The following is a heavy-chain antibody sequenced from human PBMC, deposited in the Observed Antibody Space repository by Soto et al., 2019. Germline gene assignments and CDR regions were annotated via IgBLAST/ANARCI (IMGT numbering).Heavy chain of an antibody. V-gene: IGHV3-21*01. CDR3: ARDRIVVVPAANYYYGTDV. J-gene: IGHJ6*02. CDR1: GFTFSSYS. Sequence: GGSLRLSCAASGFTFSSYSMNWVRQAPGKGLEWVSSISSSSSYIYYADSVKGRFTISRDNAKNSLYLQMNSLRAEDTAVYYCARDRIVVVPAANYYYGTDVWGQGTTVTVSS. D-gene: IGHD2-2*01. CDR2: ISSSSSYI.